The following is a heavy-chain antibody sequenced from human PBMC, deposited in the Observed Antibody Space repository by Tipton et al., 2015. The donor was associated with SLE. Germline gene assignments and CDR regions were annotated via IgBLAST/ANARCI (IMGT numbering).Heavy chain of an antibody. CDR1: GGSFSGYY. D-gene: IGHD3-22*01. V-gene: IGHV4-34*01. CDR3: ASIRITMIVVVTSDAFDI. CDR2: INHSGST. J-gene: IGHJ3*02. Sequence: LRLSCAVYGGSFSGYYWSWIRQPPGKGLEWIGEINHSGSTNYNPSLKSRVTISVDTSKNQFSLKLSSVTAADTAVYYCASIRITMIVVVTSDAFDIWGQGTMVTVSS.